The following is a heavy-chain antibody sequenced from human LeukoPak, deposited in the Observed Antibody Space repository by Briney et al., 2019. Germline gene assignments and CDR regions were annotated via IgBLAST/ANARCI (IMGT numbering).Heavy chain of an antibody. V-gene: IGHV3-21*01. J-gene: IGHJ4*02. CDR2: ISSSSSYI. D-gene: IGHD5-12*01. CDR1: GFTFSSYS. CDR3: ARDGGPGYPDYFDY. Sequence: GGSLRLSCAASGFTFSSYSMNWVRQAPGKGLEWVSSISSSSSYIYYADSVKGRFTISRDNAKNSPYLQMNSLRAEDTAVYYCARDGGPGYPDYFDYWGQGTLVTVSP.